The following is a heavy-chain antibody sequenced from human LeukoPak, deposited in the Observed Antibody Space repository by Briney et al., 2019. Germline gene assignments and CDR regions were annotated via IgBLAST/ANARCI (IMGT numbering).Heavy chain of an antibody. Sequence: QPGGSLRLSCAASGFTVNSNYMSWVRQAPGKGLEWVSVIYTGGNTYYADSVKGRFTISRDNSKNTLFLQMNSLRAEDTAVYYCAKEEDSSGWSGYYYYGMDVWGQGTTVTVSS. D-gene: IGHD6-19*01. V-gene: IGHV3-53*01. CDR2: IYTGGNT. CDR1: GFTVNSNY. CDR3: AKEEDSSGWSGYYYYGMDV. J-gene: IGHJ6*02.